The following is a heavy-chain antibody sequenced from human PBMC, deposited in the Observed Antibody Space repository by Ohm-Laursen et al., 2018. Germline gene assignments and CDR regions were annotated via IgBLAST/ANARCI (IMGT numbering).Heavy chain of an antibody. V-gene: IGHV4-34*01. CDR2: INHSGST. Sequence: SQTLSLTCAVYGGSFSGYYWSWIRQPPGKGLEWIGEINHSGSTNYNPSLKSRVTISVDTSKNQFSLKLSSVTAADTAVYYCARGADCSSTSCYLPQWFDPWGQGTLVTVSS. CDR3: ARGADCSSTSCYLPQWFDP. J-gene: IGHJ5*02. CDR1: GGSFSGYY. D-gene: IGHD2-2*01.